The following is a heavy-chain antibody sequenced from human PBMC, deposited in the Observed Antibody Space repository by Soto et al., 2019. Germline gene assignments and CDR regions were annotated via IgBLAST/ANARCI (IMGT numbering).Heavy chain of an antibody. CDR3: AGGDYYHSSGYYFYYYTMDV. J-gene: IGHJ6*02. V-gene: IGHV4-39*01. CDR2: VYYGGRT. D-gene: IGHD3-22*01. Sequence: PSETLSLTCSVCGGSISSSGYYWGWIRPPPGTGLGWIGNVYYGGRTYYNPSLKSRVTISVETSKSQFSLKLSSVTAADTAVYYCAGGDYYHSSGYYFYYYTMDVWGQGTTVTVSS. CDR1: GGSISSSGYY.